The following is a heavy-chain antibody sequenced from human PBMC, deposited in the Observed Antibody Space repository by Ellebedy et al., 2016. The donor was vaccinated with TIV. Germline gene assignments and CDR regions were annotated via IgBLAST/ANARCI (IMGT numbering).Heavy chain of an antibody. D-gene: IGHD5-18*01. V-gene: IGHV1-69*13. CDR3: ARDSAGGNSYGYVIDY. CDR2: IIPIFGTA. CDR1: GGTFSSYA. Sequence: AASVKVSCKASGGTFSSYAISWVRQASGQGLEWMGGIIPIFGTANYAQKFQGRVTITADESTSTAYMELSSLRSEDTAVYYCARDSAGGNSYGYVIDYWGQGTLVTVSS. J-gene: IGHJ4*02.